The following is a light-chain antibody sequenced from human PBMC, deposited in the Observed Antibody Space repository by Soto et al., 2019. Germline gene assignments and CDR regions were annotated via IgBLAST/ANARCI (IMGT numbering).Light chain of an antibody. J-gene: IGLJ2*01. Sequence: QSVLTQPPSVSGAPGQRITIPCTGSSSNIGSFYDVRWYQQLPGTVPKLLIYGDNNRPSGVPDRFSGYKSGTAASLAITGLQAEDEADYYCQSYDNRLNHVVFGGGTQLTVL. CDR3: QSYDNRLNHVV. CDR2: GDN. V-gene: IGLV1-40*01. CDR1: SSNIGSFYD.